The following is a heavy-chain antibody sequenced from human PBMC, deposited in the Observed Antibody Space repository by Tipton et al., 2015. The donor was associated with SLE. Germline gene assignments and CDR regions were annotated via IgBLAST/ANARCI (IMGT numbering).Heavy chain of an antibody. D-gene: IGHD6-19*01. CDR1: GGSFSGCY. V-gene: IGHV4-59*01. CDR3: AGDFTVAGTGAFDI. J-gene: IGHJ3*02. CDR2: IYYSGST. Sequence: TLSLTCAVYGGSFSGCYWSWIRQPPGKGLEWIGYIYYSGSTNYNPSLKSRVTISVDTSKNQFSLKLSSVTAADTAVYYCAGDFTVAGTGAFDIWGQGTMVTVSS.